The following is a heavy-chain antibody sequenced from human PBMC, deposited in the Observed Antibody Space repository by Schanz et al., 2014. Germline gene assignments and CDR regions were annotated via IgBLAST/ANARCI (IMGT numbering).Heavy chain of an antibody. J-gene: IGHJ5*01. Sequence: EVQLVESGGGLVQPGGSLRLSCAASGFTFSSYAMSWVRQAPGKGLEWVSALSEGGGGTHYADSVRGRFTISSDSSKNTLYLQMSSLRADDTAVYYCAKTPREYCNYDNCPNWFDSWGQGTLVTASS. D-gene: IGHD2-15*01. V-gene: IGHV3-23*04. CDR1: GFTFSSYA. CDR2: LSEGGGGT. CDR3: AKTPREYCNYDNCPNWFDS.